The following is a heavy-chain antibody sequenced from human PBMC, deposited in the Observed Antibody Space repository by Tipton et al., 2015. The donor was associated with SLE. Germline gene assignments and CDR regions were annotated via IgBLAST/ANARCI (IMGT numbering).Heavy chain of an antibody. Sequence: SLRLSCVASGFTFSKYWMSWVRQAPGKGLEWAANIKEDGSEKYYVDSVKGRFTVSRDNAKNSLYLQMNSLRGEDTAVYYCARATDLESWGQGALVTVSS. CDR1: GFTFSKYW. CDR2: IKEDGSEK. J-gene: IGHJ4*02. D-gene: IGHD4-11*01. V-gene: IGHV3-7*04. CDR3: ARATDLES.